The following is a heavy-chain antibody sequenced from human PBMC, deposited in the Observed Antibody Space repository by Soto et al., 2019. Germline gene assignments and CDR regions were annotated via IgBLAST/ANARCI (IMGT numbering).Heavy chain of an antibody. J-gene: IGHJ5*02. D-gene: IGHD4-17*01. V-gene: IGHV3-48*04. CDR1: GFTFSSHS. CDR2: ISGASKTI. Sequence: PGGSLRLSCAVSGFTFSSHSMNWVRQAPGKGLEWVSYISGASKTIYYADSMKGRFTISTDNAKNTVYLQMNGLRAEDTAVYYCATVFDLWGQGTLVTVSS. CDR3: ATVFDL.